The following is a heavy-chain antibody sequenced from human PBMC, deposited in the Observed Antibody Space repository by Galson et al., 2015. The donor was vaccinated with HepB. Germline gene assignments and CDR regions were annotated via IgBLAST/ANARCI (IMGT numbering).Heavy chain of an antibody. J-gene: IGHJ4*02. CDR3: ARGGGGFDY. D-gene: IGHD3-16*01. Sequence: SLRLSCAASGFTFNSHSMSWVRQSPGKGLEWVPCINHSGLYVTHADSVKGRFTISRDDAKNSLSLQMNSLTVGDTAVYYCARGGGGFDYWGQGTLVTVSS. CDR2: INHSGLYV. CDR1: GFTFNSHS. V-gene: IGHV3-21*01.